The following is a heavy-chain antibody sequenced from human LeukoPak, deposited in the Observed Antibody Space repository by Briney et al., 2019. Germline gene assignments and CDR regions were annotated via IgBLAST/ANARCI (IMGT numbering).Heavy chain of an antibody. CDR3: ARGSDSGSYFWY. CDR1: GGSISSGGYY. Sequence: SETLSLTCTVSGGSISSGGYYWSWIRQHPGKGLEWIGYIYYSGSTYYNPSLKSRVTISVDTSKNQFSLKLSSVTAADTAVYYCARGSDSGSYFWYWGQGTTVTVSS. V-gene: IGHV4-31*03. J-gene: IGHJ6*02. CDR2: IYYSGST. D-gene: IGHD1-26*01.